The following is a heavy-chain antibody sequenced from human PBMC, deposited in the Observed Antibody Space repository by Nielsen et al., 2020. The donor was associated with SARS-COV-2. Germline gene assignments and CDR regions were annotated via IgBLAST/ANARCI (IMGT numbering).Heavy chain of an antibody. CDR1: GYTFSNYY. Sequence: ASVKVSCKAVGYTFSNYYLHWVRQAPGQGLEWMGRINPNSGDTNYAQKFQGRVTMTRDTSISTAYMELRRVRSDDTAVYYCARARATIFGLVMSYGMDVWGQGTTVAVSS. CDR2: INPNSGDT. CDR3: ARARATIFGLVMSYGMDV. J-gene: IGHJ6*02. D-gene: IGHD3/OR15-3a*01. V-gene: IGHV1-2*06.